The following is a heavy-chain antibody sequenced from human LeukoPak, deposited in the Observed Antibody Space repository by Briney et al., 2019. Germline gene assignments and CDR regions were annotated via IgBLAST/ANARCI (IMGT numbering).Heavy chain of an antibody. V-gene: IGHV3-23*01. CDR2: ISGSGDNT. CDR3: AKDKLGGTNANYFDY. D-gene: IGHD1-26*01. J-gene: IGHJ4*02. Sequence: GRSLRLSCVASGFTFSSYAMDSVRQAPGKGLECLSGISGSGDNTYYADSVKGRLTISRDNSKNTLYLQMNSLRAEDTAVYYCAKDKLGGTNANYFDYWGQGTLVTVSS. CDR1: GFTFSSYA.